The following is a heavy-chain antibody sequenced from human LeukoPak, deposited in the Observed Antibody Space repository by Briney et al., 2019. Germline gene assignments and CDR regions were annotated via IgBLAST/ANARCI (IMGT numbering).Heavy chain of an antibody. CDR1: GGTFSSYA. Sequence: GASVKVSCKASGGTFSSYAISWVRQAPGQGLEWMGRIIPIFGTANYAQKFQGRVTITTDESTSTAYMELSSLRSEDTAVYYCATGANIEYSSSWSLFRWGQGTLVTVSS. V-gene: IGHV1-69*05. J-gene: IGHJ4*02. CDR3: ATGANIEYSSSWSLFR. D-gene: IGHD6-13*01. CDR2: IIPIFGTA.